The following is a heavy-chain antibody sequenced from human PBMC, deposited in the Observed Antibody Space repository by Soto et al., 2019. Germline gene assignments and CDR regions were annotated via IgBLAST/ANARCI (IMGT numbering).Heavy chain of an antibody. CDR1: GGSISSGGYY. CDR3: PRCIAARRGTSDY. Sequence: SETLSLTCTVSGGSISSGGYYWSWIRQHPGKGLEWIGYIYYSGSTYYNPSLKSRVTISVDTSKNQFSLKLSSVTAADTAVYYGPRCIAARRGTSDYWGQGTPAPVSS. D-gene: IGHD6-13*01. CDR2: IYYSGST. J-gene: IGHJ4*02. V-gene: IGHV4-31*03.